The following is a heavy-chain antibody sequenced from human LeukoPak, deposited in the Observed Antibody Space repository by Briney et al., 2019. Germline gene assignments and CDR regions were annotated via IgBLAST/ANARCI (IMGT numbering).Heavy chain of an antibody. J-gene: IGHJ3*02. CDR1: GGSISSYY. D-gene: IGHD3-9*01. CDR3: ARVRYDVLTGYSICAFDI. CDR2: IYYSGST. V-gene: IGHV4-59*12. Sequence: KPSETLSLTCTVSGGSISSYYWSWIRQPPGKGLEWIGYIYYSGSTNYNPSLKSRVTISVDTSKNQFSLKLSSVNAADTAVYYCARVRYDVLTGYSICAFDIWGQGTMVTVSS.